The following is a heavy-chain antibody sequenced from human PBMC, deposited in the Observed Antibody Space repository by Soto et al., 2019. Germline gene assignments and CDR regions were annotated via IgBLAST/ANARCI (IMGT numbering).Heavy chain of an antibody. CDR3: ARQPTTGDTDLWFDP. CDR2: IFYSGST. V-gene: IGHV4-39*01. CDR1: GGSISTSRSY. Sequence: QLQLLESGTGLVKASETLSLTCNVSGGSISTSRSYWAWIRQPPGKGLEWLANIFYSGSTYYNPSLASRVTVSVDTSKNEFSLKLRSVTAADTAVYYCARQPTTGDTDLWFDPWGQGTLVTVSS. J-gene: IGHJ5*02. D-gene: IGHD2-21*01.